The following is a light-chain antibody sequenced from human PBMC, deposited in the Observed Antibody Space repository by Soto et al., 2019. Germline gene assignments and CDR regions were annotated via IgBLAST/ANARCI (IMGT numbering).Light chain of an antibody. CDR2: DAV. Sequence: DIQMIQSPSSLSASIGDRVTITCQASHDIDNFLNWYQQKPGKAPKLLIYDAVNLETGVPSRFSGSGSGTDFTLTISSLQPEDIATYYCQHYDFLLRRTFGQGTKVEIK. V-gene: IGKV1-33*01. CDR1: HDIDNF. J-gene: IGKJ1*01. CDR3: QHYDFLLRRT.